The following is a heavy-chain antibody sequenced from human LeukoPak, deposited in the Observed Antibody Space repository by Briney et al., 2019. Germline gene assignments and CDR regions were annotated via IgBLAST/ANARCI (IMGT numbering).Heavy chain of an antibody. CDR2: ISSNGGST. D-gene: IGHD2-8*01. CDR1: GFTFSSYA. J-gene: IGHJ4*02. CDR3: ARAPLTGNGVCCSDY. V-gene: IGHV3-64*01. Sequence: GGSLRLSCAASGFTFSSYAMHWVRQAPGKGLEYVSAISSNGGSTYYANSVKGRFTISRDNSKNTLYLQMGSLRAEDMAVYYCARAPLTGNGVCCSDYWGQGTLVTVSS.